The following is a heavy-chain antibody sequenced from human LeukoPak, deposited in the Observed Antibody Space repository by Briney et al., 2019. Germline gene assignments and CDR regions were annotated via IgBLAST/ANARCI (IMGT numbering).Heavy chain of an antibody. D-gene: IGHD4-17*01. V-gene: IGHV3-33*08. CDR2: IWYDGSNK. CDR1: GFTVSSNY. CDR3: ARDLITVTGGG. Sequence: GGSLRLSCAASGFTVSSNYMSWVRQAPGKGLEWVADIWYDGSNKYYADSVKGRFTISRDNSKNTLYLQMNILRAEDTAVYYCARDLITVTGGGWGQGTLVTVSS. J-gene: IGHJ4*02.